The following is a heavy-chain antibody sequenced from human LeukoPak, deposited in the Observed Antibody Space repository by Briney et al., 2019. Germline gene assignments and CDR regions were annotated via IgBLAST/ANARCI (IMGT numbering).Heavy chain of an antibody. Sequence: GGSLRLSCAASGFTFSSYGMHWVRQAPGKGLEWVAVISYDGSNKYYADSVKGRFTISRDNSKNTLYLQMNSLRAGDTAVYYCATDRITIFGVVSVSLKYYFDYWGQGTLVTVSS. CDR2: ISYDGSNK. CDR1: GFTFSSYG. CDR3: ATDRITIFGVVSVSLKYYFDY. D-gene: IGHD3-3*01. V-gene: IGHV3-30*03. J-gene: IGHJ4*02.